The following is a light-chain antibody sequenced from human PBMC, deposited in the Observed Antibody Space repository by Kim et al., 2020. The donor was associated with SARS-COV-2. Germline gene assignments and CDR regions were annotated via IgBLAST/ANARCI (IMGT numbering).Light chain of an antibody. J-gene: IGKJ4*01. CDR2: GAS. CDR3: QQYNDWPLLT. V-gene: IGKV3-15*01. CDR1: QSVRNN. Sequence: IVMTQSPATLSVSPGERVTLSCRASQSVRNNLAWYQQRPGQAPRLLIYGASTRATDISARFSGSGSGTEFILTIRSLQSDDLAVYYCQQYNDWPLLTFGGGTKVDIK.